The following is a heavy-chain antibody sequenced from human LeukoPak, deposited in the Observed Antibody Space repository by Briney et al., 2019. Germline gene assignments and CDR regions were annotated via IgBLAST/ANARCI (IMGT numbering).Heavy chain of an antibody. D-gene: IGHD2-15*01. CDR1: GGSISSYY. V-gene: IGHV4-4*07. CDR2: IYTSGST. CDR3: ARDSVVVGIGYYFDY. Sequence: ETLSLTCTVSGGSISSYYWSWIRQPAGKGLEWIRRIYTSGSTNYNPSLKSRVTMSVDTSKNQFSLKLSSVTAADTAVYYCARDSVVVGIGYYFDYWGQGTLVTVSS. J-gene: IGHJ4*02.